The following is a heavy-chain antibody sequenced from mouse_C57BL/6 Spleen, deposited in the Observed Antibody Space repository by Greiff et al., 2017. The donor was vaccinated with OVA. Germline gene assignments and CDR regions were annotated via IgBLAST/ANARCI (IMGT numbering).Heavy chain of an antibody. J-gene: IGHJ2*01. V-gene: IGHV1-76*01. Sequence: QVQLQQSGAELVRPGASVKLSCKASGYTFTDYYITWVKQRPGQGLEWIARIYPGSGNTYYNEKFKGKATLTAEKSSSTAYMQLSSLTSEDSAVYFCAREGSYYSNYEGGFDYWGQGTTLTVSS. CDR1: GYTFTDYY. CDR2: IYPGSGNT. D-gene: IGHD2-5*01. CDR3: AREGSYYSNYEGGFDY.